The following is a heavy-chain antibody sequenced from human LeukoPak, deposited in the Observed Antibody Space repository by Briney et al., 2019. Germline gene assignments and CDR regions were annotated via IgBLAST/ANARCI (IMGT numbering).Heavy chain of an antibody. CDR3: AKSGSHTYFDY. D-gene: IGHD1-26*01. J-gene: IGHJ4*02. V-gene: IGHV3-23*01. CDR2: IVPSGDST. Sequence: GGSLRLSCAASGFTFSSYAMSWVRQAPGKGLGWVSSIVPSGDSTYYADSVKGRFTISRDNSKNTLYLQMNSLRAEDTAVYYCAKSGSHTYFDYWGQGTLVTVSS. CDR1: GFTFSSYA.